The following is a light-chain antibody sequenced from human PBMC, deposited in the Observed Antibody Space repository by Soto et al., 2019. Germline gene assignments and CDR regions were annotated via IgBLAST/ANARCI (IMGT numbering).Light chain of an antibody. CDR2: GAS. CDR3: QQYVRSPYT. V-gene: IGKV3-20*01. Sequence: ENVLTQSPGTLSLSPGDRATLACRAGQSVTRDYVAWYQQKPGQAPSLLIYGASIRATGVPDRFSGSGSGTDFTLTISRLEPEDIAVYYCQQYVRSPYTFGQGTNLEIK. J-gene: IGKJ2*01. CDR1: QSVTRDY.